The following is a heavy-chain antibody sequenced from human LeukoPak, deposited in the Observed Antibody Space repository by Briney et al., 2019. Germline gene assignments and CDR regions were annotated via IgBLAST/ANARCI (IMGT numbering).Heavy chain of an antibody. D-gene: IGHD3-10*01. V-gene: IGHV1-2*02. CDR3: VRVNYGSGSIDY. CDR2: INPNSGGT. CDR1: GYTFTGYY. J-gene: IGHJ4*02. Sequence: ASVKVSCKASGYTFTGYYMHWVRQAPGQGLEWMGWINPNSGGTNYAQKFQGRVTMTRDTSISTAYMELSRLRSDDTAVYYCVRVNYGSGSIDYWGQGTLVTVSS.